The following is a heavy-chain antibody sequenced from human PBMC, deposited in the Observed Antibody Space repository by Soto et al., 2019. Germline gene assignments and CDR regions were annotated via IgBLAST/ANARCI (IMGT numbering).Heavy chain of an antibody. CDR2: MSYTGNT. CDR3: ARVKYGSGSYLHTFDY. V-gene: IGHV4-59*01. Sequence: SETLSLTCTVSGGSISGYFWNWIRQPPGKGLEWIGYMSYTGNTNYNPSLTSRVSISVDTSKNQFSLNLNSVTAADTAVYYCARVKYGSGSYLHTFDYWGQGALVTVSS. D-gene: IGHD3-10*01. CDR1: GGSISGYF. J-gene: IGHJ4*02.